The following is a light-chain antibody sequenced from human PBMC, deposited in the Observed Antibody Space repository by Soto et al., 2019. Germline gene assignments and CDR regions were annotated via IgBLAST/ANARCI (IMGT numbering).Light chain of an antibody. V-gene: IGKV3-20*01. CDR1: QSVSSSY. CDR3: QQYGSSPTWT. CDR2: GAS. Sequence: EIVLTHSPATLALSPCERAALSSSASQSVSSSYLAWYQQKPGQAPRLLIYGASSRATGIPDRFSGSGSGTDFTLTISRLEPEDFAVYYCQQYGSSPTWTFGQGTKVDIK. J-gene: IGKJ1*01.